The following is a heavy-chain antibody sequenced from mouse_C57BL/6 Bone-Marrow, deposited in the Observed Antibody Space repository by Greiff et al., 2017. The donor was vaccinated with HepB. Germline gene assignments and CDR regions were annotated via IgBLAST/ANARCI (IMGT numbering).Heavy chain of an antibody. V-gene: IGHV1-4*01. CDR3: ARSQLRLDFDY. D-gene: IGHD3-2*02. CDR2: INPSSGYT. CDR1: GYTFTSYT. Sequence: QVQLQQSGAELARPGASVKMSCKASGYTFTSYTMHWVKQRPGQGLEWIGYINPSSGYTKYNQKFKDKATLTADKSSSTAYMQLSSLTSEDSAVYYCARSQLRLDFDYWGQGTTLTVSS. J-gene: IGHJ2*01.